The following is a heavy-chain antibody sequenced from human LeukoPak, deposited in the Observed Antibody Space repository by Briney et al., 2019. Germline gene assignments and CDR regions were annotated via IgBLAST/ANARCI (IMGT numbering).Heavy chain of an antibody. CDR2: ISGSGTST. D-gene: IGHD3-22*01. CDR1: GFTFSNYA. Sequence: PGGSLRLSCAASGFTFSNYAMSWVRQGPGKGLEWVSAISGSGTSTYYADSMKGRFTISRDNFKNTLYLEMNSLRAEDTAVYYCAKGGPYYYDSSGYYYFDSWGKGTLVTVSS. J-gene: IGHJ4*02. CDR3: AKGGPYYYDSSGYYYFDS. V-gene: IGHV3-23*01.